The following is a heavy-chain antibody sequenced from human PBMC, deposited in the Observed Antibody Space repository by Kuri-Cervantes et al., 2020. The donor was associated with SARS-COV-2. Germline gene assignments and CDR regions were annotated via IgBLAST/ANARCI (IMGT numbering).Heavy chain of an antibody. Sequence: GESLKISCAASGFTFSSYGMHWVRQAPGKGLEWVGFVRRDGSNYYYADSVKGRFTISRDNAKNSLFLHMNSPRAEDTAVYYCARDSGYDSRGNFYGLDVWGQGTTVTVSS. CDR3: ARDSGYDSRGNFYGLDV. V-gene: IGHV3-30*02. D-gene: IGHD5-12*01. CDR1: GFTFSSYG. J-gene: IGHJ6*02. CDR2: VRRDGSNY.